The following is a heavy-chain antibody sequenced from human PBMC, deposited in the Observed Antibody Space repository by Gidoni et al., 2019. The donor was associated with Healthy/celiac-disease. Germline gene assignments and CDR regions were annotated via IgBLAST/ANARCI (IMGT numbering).Heavy chain of an antibody. CDR3: ARDRTEYSGYDGWFDP. CDR2: IKQDGSEK. J-gene: IGHJ5*02. Sequence: EVQLVESGGGLVQPGGSLRLSCAASGFTFSSYWMSWVRKAPGKGLEWVANIKQDGSEKYYVDSVKGRFTISRDNAKNSLYLQMNSLRAEDTAVYYCARDRTEYSGYDGWFDPWGQGTLVTVSS. V-gene: IGHV3-7*05. D-gene: IGHD5-12*01. CDR1: GFTFSSYW.